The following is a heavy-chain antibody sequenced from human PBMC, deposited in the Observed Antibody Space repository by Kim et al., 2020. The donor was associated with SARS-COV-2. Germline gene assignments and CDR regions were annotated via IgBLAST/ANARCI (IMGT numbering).Heavy chain of an antibody. CDR2: IIPIFGTA. CDR3: ARGARGPYYDILTGLYYYYGMDV. Sequence: SVKVSCKASGGTFSSYAISWVRQAPGQGLEWMGGIIPIFGTANYAQKFQGRVTITADESTSTAYMELSSLRSEDTAVYYCARGARGPYYDILTGLYYYYGMDVWGQGTTVTVSS. D-gene: IGHD3-9*01. J-gene: IGHJ6*02. V-gene: IGHV1-69*13. CDR1: GGTFSSYA.